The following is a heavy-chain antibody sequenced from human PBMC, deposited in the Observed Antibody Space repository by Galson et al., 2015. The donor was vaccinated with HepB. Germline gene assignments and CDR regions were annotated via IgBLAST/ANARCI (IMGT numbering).Heavy chain of an antibody. Sequence: SVKVSCKASGGTFSKYAISWVRQAPGQGLEWMGGIIPIFGTANYAQKFQGRVTITADKSTSTAYMELSSLRSDDTAVYYCARCRYYYDGSGYYLCVLDYWGQGTLVTVSS. J-gene: IGHJ4*02. D-gene: IGHD3-22*01. CDR1: GGTFSKYA. V-gene: IGHV1-69*06. CDR2: IIPIFGTA. CDR3: ARCRYYYDGSGYYLCVLDY.